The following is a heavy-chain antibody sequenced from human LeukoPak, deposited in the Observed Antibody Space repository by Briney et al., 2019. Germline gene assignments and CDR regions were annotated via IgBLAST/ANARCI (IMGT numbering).Heavy chain of an antibody. CDR1: GGSISSYY. CDR2: IYYSGST. CDR3: ARVPIVVVPAANWYFDL. V-gene: IGHV4-59*01. J-gene: IGHJ2*01. Sequence: SETLSLTFTVSGGSISSYYWSWIRQPPGKGLEWIGYIYYSGSTNYNPSLKSRVTISVDTSKNQFSLKLSSVTAADTAVYYCARVPIVVVPAANWYFDLWGRGTLVTVSS. D-gene: IGHD2-2*01.